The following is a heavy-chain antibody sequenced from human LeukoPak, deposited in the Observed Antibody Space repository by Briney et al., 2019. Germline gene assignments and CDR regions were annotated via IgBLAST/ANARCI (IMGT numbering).Heavy chain of an antibody. J-gene: IGHJ4*02. V-gene: IGHV4-34*01. CDR3: ARALRGYYDSSGYGY. CDR1: GGSFSGYY. D-gene: IGHD3-22*01. Sequence: SETLSLTCAVYGGSFSGYYWSWIRQPPGKGLEWIGEINHSGSTNYNPSLKSRVTISVDTSKNQFSLKLSSVTAADTAVYYCARALRGYYDSSGYGYWGQGTLVTVSS. CDR2: INHSGST.